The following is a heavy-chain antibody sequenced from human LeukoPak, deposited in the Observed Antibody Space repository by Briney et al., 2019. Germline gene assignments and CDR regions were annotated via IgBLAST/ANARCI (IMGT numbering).Heavy chain of an antibody. CDR2: INPNSGGT. D-gene: IGHD3-9*01. CDR1: GYTFTGYY. CDR3: AREAYDILTGPAFSYYMDV. V-gene: IGHV1-2*02. Sequence: GASVKVSCKASGYTFTGYYIHWVRQAPGQGLEWMGWINPNSGGTNYAQKFQGRVTMTRDTSISTAYMELSRLRSDDTAVYYCAREAYDILTGPAFSYYMDVWGKGTTVTISS. J-gene: IGHJ6*03.